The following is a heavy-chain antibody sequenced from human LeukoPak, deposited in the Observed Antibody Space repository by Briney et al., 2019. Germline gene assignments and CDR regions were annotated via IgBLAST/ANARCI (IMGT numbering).Heavy chain of an antibody. Sequence: GASVKVSCKASGGTFSSYAISWVRQAPGQGLEWMGGIIPIFGTANYAQKFQGRVTITTDESTSTAYMELSSLRSEDTAVYYCARDQRVRGSHYYYMDVWGKGTTVTVSS. CDR1: GGTFSSYA. D-gene: IGHD3-10*01. J-gene: IGHJ6*03. CDR2: IIPIFGTA. V-gene: IGHV1-69*05. CDR3: ARDQRVRGSHYYYMDV.